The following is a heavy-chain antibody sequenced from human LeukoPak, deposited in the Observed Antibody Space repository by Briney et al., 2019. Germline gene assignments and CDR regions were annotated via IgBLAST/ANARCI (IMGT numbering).Heavy chain of an antibody. J-gene: IGHJ4*02. CDR2: ISSSGSTI. CDR3: ARDFAGYSSGWLSDY. Sequence: GGSLRLSCAASGFTFSSYEMNWVRQAPGKGLEWVSYISSSGSTIYYADSVKGRFTTSRDNAKNSLYLQMNSLRAEDTAVYYCARDFAGYSSGWLSDYWGQGTLVTVSS. CDR1: GFTFSSYE. D-gene: IGHD6-19*01. V-gene: IGHV3-48*03.